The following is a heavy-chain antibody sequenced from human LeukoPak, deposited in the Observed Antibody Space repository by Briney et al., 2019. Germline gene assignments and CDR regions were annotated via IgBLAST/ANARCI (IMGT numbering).Heavy chain of an antibody. V-gene: IGHV6-1*01. CDR3: ARHYGP. J-gene: IGHJ5*02. Sequence: SQTLSLTCAISGDSVSSSSNVWNWIRQSPSRGLEWLGRTYYGSKWNNDYAASVKSRITVNPDTSKNQFSLQLNSVTPEDTAVYYCARHYGPWGQGTLVTVSS. CDR1: GDSVSSSSNV. D-gene: IGHD3-16*01. CDR2: TYYGSKWNN.